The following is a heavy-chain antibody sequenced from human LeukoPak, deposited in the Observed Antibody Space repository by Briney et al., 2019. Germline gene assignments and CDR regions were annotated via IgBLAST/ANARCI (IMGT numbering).Heavy chain of an antibody. CDR3: ARRDDHNGRDY. CDR1: GFTFSSYA. V-gene: IGHV3-30*14. Sequence: SGGSLRLSCAASGFTFSSYAMHWVRQAPGKGLEWVAVISYDGSNKYYADSVKGRFTISRDNSKNTVYLQMNSLRAEDTAMYYCARRDDHNGRDYWGQGTLVTVSS. CDR2: ISYDGSNK. D-gene: IGHD5-24*01. J-gene: IGHJ4*02.